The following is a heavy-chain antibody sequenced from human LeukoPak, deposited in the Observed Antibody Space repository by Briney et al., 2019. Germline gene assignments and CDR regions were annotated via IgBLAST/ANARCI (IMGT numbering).Heavy chain of an antibody. V-gene: IGHV4-59*01. Sequence: KPSETLSLTCTVSGGSISSYYWSWIRQPPGKGLEWIGYIYYSGSTNYNLSLKSRVTISVDTSKNQFSLKLSSVTAADTAVYYCARDKVNWYFDLWGRGTLVTVSS. CDR2: IYYSGST. CDR1: GGSISSYY. CDR3: ARDKVNWYFDL. J-gene: IGHJ2*01.